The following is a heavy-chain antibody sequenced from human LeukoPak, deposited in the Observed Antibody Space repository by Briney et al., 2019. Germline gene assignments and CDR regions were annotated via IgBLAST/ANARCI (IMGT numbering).Heavy chain of an antibody. V-gene: IGHV1-46*02. CDR1: GYTFNSYG. Sequence: ASVKVSCKASGYTFNSYGISWVRQAPGQGLEWMGIINPSGGSTSYAQKFQGRVTMTRDTSTSTAYMELSSLRSEDTAVYYCARVGFSGYLHYFDYWGQGTLVTVSS. D-gene: IGHD3-22*01. CDR3: ARVGFSGYLHYFDY. J-gene: IGHJ4*02. CDR2: INPSGGST.